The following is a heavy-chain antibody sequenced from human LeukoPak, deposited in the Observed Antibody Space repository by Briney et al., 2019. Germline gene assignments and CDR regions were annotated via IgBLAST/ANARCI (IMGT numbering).Heavy chain of an antibody. V-gene: IGHV4-59*01. CDR3: AGRLGYCSGGSCYGFDY. CDR2: IYYSGST. D-gene: IGHD2-15*01. Sequence: PSETMSLTCTVSGGSISSYYWSWIRQPPGKGLEWIGYIYYSGSTNYNPSLKSRVTISVDTSKNQFSLKLSSVTAADTAVFYCAGRLGYCSGGSCYGFDYWGQGTLVTVSS. CDR1: GGSISSYY. J-gene: IGHJ4*02.